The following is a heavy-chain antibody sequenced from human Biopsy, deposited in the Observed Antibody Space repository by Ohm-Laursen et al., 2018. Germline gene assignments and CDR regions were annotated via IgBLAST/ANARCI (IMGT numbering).Heavy chain of an antibody. D-gene: IGHD3-22*01. CDR1: GGSISNNNYY. V-gene: IGHV4-39*01. CDR3: ARDYDTSGYYYVS. Sequence: SETLSLTWTVSGGSISNNNYYWGWIRQPPGKGLEWIGNIFYRGSTHYKPSLKSRVNISVDTSKNQFSLKLNSVTAADTAVYYCARDYDTSGYYYVSWGQGTLVTVSS. J-gene: IGHJ5*02. CDR2: IFYRGST.